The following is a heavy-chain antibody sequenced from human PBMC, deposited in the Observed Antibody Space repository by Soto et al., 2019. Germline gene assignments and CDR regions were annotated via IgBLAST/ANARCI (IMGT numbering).Heavy chain of an antibody. J-gene: IGHJ4*02. CDR1: GYTFTDCS. V-gene: IGHV1-2*02. Sequence: GASVKVSCKTSGYTFTDCSMHWVRQAPGQGLEWMGWINPNSGGTNYALKFQGRVTMTGGTSISTAYMELNSLTSDDTAVYYCARDSGYDTTGYSPFDNWGQGTLVTVSS. CDR3: ARDSGYDTTGYSPFDN. CDR2: INPNSGGT. D-gene: IGHD3-22*01.